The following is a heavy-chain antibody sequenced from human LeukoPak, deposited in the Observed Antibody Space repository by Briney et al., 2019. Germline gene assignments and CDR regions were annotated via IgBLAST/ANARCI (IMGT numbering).Heavy chain of an antibody. CDR3: AKTGREYCSSTSCYATPNYYYYMDV. V-gene: IGHV3-30*18. D-gene: IGHD2-2*01. CDR2: ISYDGSNK. J-gene: IGHJ6*03. CDR1: GFTFSSYG. Sequence: GGSLRLSCAASGFTFSSYGMHWVRQAPGKGLEWVAVISYDGSNKYYADSVKGRFTISRDNSKNTLYLQMNSLKTEDTAVYYCAKTGREYCSSTSCYATPNYYYYMDVWGKGTTVTISS.